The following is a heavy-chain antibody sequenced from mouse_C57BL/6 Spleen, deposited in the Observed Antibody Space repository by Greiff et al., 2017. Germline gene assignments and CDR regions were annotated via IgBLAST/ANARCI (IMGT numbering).Heavy chain of an antibody. CDR1: GFTFSSYG. Sequence: EVKLMESGGDLVKPGGSLKLSCAASGFTFSSYGMSWVRQTPDKRLEWVATISSGGSYTYYPDSVKGRFTISRDNAKNTLYLQMSSLKSEDTAMYYCARYDYDFDYWGQGTTLTVSS. J-gene: IGHJ2*01. D-gene: IGHD2-4*01. CDR2: ISSGGSYT. V-gene: IGHV5-6*01. CDR3: ARYDYDFDY.